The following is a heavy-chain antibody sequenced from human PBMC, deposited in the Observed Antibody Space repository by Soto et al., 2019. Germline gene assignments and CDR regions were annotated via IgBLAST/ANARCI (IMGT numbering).Heavy chain of an antibody. V-gene: IGHV4-59*01. CDR3: ARTIWFGELSWFDP. CDR1: GGSISSYY. CDR2: IYYSGST. J-gene: IGHJ5*02. D-gene: IGHD3-10*01. Sequence: QVQLQESGPGLVKPSETLSLTCTVSGGSISSYYWSWIRQPPGKGLEWIGYIYYSGSTNYNPSLKSRVTISVDTSKNQFSLKLSSVTAADTAVYYCARTIWFGELSWFDPWGQGTLVTVSS.